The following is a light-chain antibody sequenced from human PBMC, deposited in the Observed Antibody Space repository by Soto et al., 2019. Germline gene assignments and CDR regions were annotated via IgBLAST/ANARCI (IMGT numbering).Light chain of an antibody. V-gene: IGKV3-11*01. CDR1: QSVSSY. CDR2: DAS. J-gene: IGKJ1*01. Sequence: EIVLTQSPATLSLSPGERATLSCRASQSVSSYLAWYQQKPGQAPRLLIYDASNRATGIPARFSGSGSGTDLTLTISSLEPEDFAVYYCQQRGNWPWTFGPGTKVEIK. CDR3: QQRGNWPWT.